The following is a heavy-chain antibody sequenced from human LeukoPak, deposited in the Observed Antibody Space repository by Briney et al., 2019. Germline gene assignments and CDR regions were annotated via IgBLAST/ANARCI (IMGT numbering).Heavy chain of an antibody. CDR3: ARDGSGSYHENWFDP. Sequence: PGGSLRLSCAASGFTFSSYEMNWVRQAPGKGLEWVSYISSSGSTIYYADSVKGRFTISRDNAKNSLYLQMNSLRAEDTAVYYCARDGSGSYHENWFDPWGQGTLVTVSS. CDR1: GFTFSSYE. V-gene: IGHV3-48*03. CDR2: ISSSGSTI. J-gene: IGHJ5*02. D-gene: IGHD1-26*01.